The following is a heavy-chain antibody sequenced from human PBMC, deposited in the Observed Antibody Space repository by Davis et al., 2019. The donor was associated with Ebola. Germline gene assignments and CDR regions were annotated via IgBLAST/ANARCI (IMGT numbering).Heavy chain of an antibody. CDR3: ASLRQTYDSSGYSQPFDY. CDR1: GGSITSSDYY. CDR2: FYYSGTT. V-gene: IGHV4-39*01. Sequence: SETLSLTCTVSGGSITSSDYYWGWIRQSPGKGLERIGTFYYSGTTFYNPSLKSRITVSVDPSKNQFSLNLNSATAADTAVYYCASLRQTYDSSGYSQPFDYWGQGSLVTVSS. D-gene: IGHD3-22*01. J-gene: IGHJ4*02.